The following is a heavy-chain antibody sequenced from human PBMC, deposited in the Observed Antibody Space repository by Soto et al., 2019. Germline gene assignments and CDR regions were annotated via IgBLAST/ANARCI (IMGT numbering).Heavy chain of an antibody. D-gene: IGHD3-22*01. CDR1: GFSFSDYA. J-gene: IGHJ5*01. V-gene: IGHV3-23*01. CDR3: AKGPDGSGYYHNWFDS. Sequence: EVHLLESGGALVQPGGSLTLSCAASGFSFSDYAMSWVRQAPGKGLEWVSSISRTGDSAYYADSVKGRFAISRDRSKNRLSLKMTSLRVEDTAVYYCAKGPDGSGYYHNWFDSWGQGTLITVSS. CDR2: ISRTGDSA.